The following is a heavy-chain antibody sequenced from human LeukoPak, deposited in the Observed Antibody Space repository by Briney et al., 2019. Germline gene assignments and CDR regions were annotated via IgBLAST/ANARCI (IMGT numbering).Heavy chain of an antibody. D-gene: IGHD3-22*01. CDR3: ARVGYDSSGYYFRGYYYMDV. J-gene: IGHJ6*03. Sequence: SETLSLTCTVSGGSISSSSYYWGWIRQPPGKGLEWIGSIYYSGSTYYNPSLKSRVTISVDTSKNQFSLKLSSVTAADTAVYYCARVGYDSSGYYFRGYYYMDVWGKGTTVTVSS. V-gene: IGHV4-39*07. CDR1: GGSISSSSYY. CDR2: IYYSGST.